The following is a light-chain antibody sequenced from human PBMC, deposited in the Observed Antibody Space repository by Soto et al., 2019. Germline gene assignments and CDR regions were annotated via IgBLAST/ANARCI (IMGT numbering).Light chain of an antibody. CDR2: DVS. CDR1: SSDVGGYNY. CDR3: SSYTSRSTYV. V-gene: IGLV2-14*01. Sequence: QSVLTQPASVSGSPGQSFTISYNGTSSDVGGYNYVSWYQQHPGKAPKLMIYDVSNRPSGVSNRFSGSKSGNTASLTISELQAEDEADYYCSSYTSRSTYVLGTGTTVTVL. J-gene: IGLJ1*01.